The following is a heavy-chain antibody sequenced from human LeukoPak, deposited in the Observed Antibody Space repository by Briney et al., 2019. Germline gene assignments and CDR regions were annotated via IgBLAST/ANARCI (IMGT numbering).Heavy chain of an antibody. V-gene: IGHV3-21*01. Sequence: GGSLRLSCAASGFTFSSYSMNWVRQAPGKGLEWVSSISSSSSYIYYAESVKGRFTISRDTAKNSLYLQMNSLRAEDTAVYYCARDYYDSSGYFSHWGQGTLVTVSS. CDR2: ISSSSSYI. CDR1: GFTFSSYS. D-gene: IGHD3-22*01. J-gene: IGHJ4*02. CDR3: ARDYYDSSGYFSH.